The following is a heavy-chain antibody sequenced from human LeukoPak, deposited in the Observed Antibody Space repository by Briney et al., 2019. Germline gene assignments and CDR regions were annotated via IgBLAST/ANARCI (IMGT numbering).Heavy chain of an antibody. CDR1: GGSISTTNW. D-gene: IGHD3-3*01. Sequence: KSSGTLSLICGVSGGSISTTNWWTWVRQPPGKGLEWIGEVHLDGRTNYNPSLESRLTMSVDLSENHISLKLTSVTAADTAVYYCAREGGFYRPLDYSGQGTLVTVSS. J-gene: IGHJ4*02. V-gene: IGHV4-4*02. CDR2: VHLDGRT. CDR3: AREGGFYRPLDY.